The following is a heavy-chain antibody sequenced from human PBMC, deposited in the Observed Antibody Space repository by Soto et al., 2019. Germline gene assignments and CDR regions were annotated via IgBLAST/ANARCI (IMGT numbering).Heavy chain of an antibody. Sequence: QVQLVESGGGMVQPGRSLRLSCAASGFTFSSYGMHWVRQAPXXGLEWVAVVWYNGSNKYYXDSVKGRFTISRDNSKNTXYLXXXXXXXXXXAVYYCARWGIAAGDYWGQGTLVIVSS. V-gene: IGHV3-33*01. CDR3: ARWGIAAGDY. J-gene: IGHJ4*02. D-gene: IGHD6-13*01. CDR2: VWYNGSNK. CDR1: GFTFSSYG.